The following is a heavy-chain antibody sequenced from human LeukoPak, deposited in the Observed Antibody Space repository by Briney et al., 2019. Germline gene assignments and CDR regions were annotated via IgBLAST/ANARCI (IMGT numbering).Heavy chain of an antibody. D-gene: IGHD5-18*01. CDR3: ARRYSSGPFDY. Sequence: SQTLSLTCAIFGDSVSSNSWNWIRQSPSRGLEWLGRTYYKSKWFHDYAVSVESRIIINPDTSKNQFSLKVSSVTAADTAVYYCARRYSSGPFDYWGQGTLVTVSS. V-gene: IGHV6-1*01. CDR1: GDSVSSNS. J-gene: IGHJ4*02. CDR2: TYYKSKWFH.